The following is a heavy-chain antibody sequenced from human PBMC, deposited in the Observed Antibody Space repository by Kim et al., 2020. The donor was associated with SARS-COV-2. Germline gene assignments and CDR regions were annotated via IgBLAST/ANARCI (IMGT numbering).Heavy chain of an antibody. CDR1: GFTFDDYA. J-gene: IGHJ4*02. CDR3: AKDRSSSWRATYYFDY. CDR2: ISWNCGSI. D-gene: IGHD6-13*01. V-gene: IGHV3-9*01. Sequence: GGSLRLSCAASGFTFDDYAMHWVRQAPGKGLEWVSGISWNCGSIGYADSVKGRFTISRDNAKNSLYLQMNSLRAEDTALYYCAKDRSSSWRATYYFDYWGQGTLVTVST.